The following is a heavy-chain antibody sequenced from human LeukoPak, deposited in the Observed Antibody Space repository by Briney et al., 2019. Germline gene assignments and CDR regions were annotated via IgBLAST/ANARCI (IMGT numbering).Heavy chain of an antibody. CDR3: ARSRSGYSYDHAAFDI. Sequence: SETLSLTCTVSGGSITTYYWSWIRQPPGKGLEWIGYIYHSGSTNYNPSLKSRVTISVDTSRNQFSLKLSSVTAADTAVYYCARSRSGYSYDHAAFDIWGQGTMVTVSS. CDR1: GGSITTYY. D-gene: IGHD5-18*01. J-gene: IGHJ3*02. V-gene: IGHV4-59*01. CDR2: IYHSGST.